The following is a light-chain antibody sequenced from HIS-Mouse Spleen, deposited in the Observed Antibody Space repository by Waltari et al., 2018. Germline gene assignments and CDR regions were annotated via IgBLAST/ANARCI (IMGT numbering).Light chain of an antibody. CDR1: QGISSY. V-gene: IGKV1-9*01. Sequence: DIQLTQSPSFLSASVGDRVTITCRASQGISSYLAWYQQKPGKAPKLLIYAASTLQSGVPSRFSGSGSETEYTLTISSLKPEDFATYYCQQLNSYPPTFGQGTKVEIK. J-gene: IGKJ1*01. CDR2: AAS. CDR3: QQLNSYPPT.